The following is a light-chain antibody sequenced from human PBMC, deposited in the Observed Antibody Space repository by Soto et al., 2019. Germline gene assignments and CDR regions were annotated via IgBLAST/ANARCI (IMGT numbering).Light chain of an antibody. CDR1: HDIARW. J-gene: IGKJ4*01. CDR2: AAS. Sequence: DIQMTQSPSYVSAFVGDRVAITCRASHDIARWLAWYQQQPGKAPRLLIYAASSLQSGVPTRFSGSGSGTDFARTITNLQPEDSAVYYCQQVKGFPLTFGGGTKVEIK. V-gene: IGKV1-12*01. CDR3: QQVKGFPLT.